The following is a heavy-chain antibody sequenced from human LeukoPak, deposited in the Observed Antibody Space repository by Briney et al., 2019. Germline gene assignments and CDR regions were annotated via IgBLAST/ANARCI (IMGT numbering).Heavy chain of an antibody. D-gene: IGHD3-10*01. CDR3: AKDLAYYYGSGSYSDP. V-gene: IGHV3-30*18. J-gene: IGHJ5*02. CDR2: ISYDGSNK. Sequence: GRSLRLSCAASGFTFSSYGMHWVRQAPGKGLEWVAVISYDGSNKYYADSVKGRFTISRDNSKNTLYLQMNSLRAEDTAVYYCAKDLAYYYGSGSYSDPWGQGTLVTVSS. CDR1: GFTFSSYG.